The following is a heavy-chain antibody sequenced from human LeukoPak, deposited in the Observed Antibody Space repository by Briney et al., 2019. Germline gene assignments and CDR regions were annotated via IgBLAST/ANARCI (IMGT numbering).Heavy chain of an antibody. D-gene: IGHD1-26*01. J-gene: IGHJ4*02. Sequence: GASVKVSCKASGYTFTGYYMHWVRQAPGQGLEWMGWINPNSGGTNYAQKLQGRVTMTTDTSTSTAYMELRSLRSDDTAVYYCARDTAIVGATPGDYWGQGTLVTVSS. CDR1: GYTFTGYY. V-gene: IGHV1-2*02. CDR3: ARDTAIVGATPGDY. CDR2: INPNSGGT.